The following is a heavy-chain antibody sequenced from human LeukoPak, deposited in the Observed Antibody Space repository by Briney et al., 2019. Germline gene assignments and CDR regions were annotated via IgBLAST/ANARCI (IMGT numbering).Heavy chain of an antibody. D-gene: IGHD4-17*01. CDR2: INWNGGST. J-gene: IGHJ3*02. CDR3: ARAHLRASAFDI. Sequence: GGSLRLSCAASGFTFDDYGMSWVRQAPGKGLEWVSGINWNGGSTGYADSVKGRFTISRDNAKDSLYLQMNSLRAEDTALYYCARAHLRASAFDIWGQGTMVTVSS. V-gene: IGHV3-20*04. CDR1: GFTFDDYG.